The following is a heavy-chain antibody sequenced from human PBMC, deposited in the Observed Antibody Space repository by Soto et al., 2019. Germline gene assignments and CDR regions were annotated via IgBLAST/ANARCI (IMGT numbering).Heavy chain of an antibody. J-gene: IGHJ3*02. CDR1: GGSSSSRPYS. V-gene: IGHV4-39*02. CDR2: VSSGGST. D-gene: IGHD3-10*01. Sequence: ASETLSLTCVVSGGSSSSRPYSWGWIRQTPGKGLEWIGTVSSGGSTYYNPSLKSRVTMSLQTSNIHFSLKLSSVTAADTAMYYCARHLSCVGVSLYLAFEMWGQGTMVTV. CDR3: ARHLSCVGVSLYLAFEM.